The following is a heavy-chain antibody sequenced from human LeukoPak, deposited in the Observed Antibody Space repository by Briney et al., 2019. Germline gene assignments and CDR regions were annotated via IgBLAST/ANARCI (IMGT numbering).Heavy chain of an antibody. D-gene: IGHD1-1*01. V-gene: IGHV3-11*05. CDR1: GFTFSDYY. CDR3: ARARSGYSFDY. CDR2: VSSSSNYT. Sequence: GGTLRLSCAASGFTFSDYYMTWLRQAPGKGLEWVSYVSSSSNYTNYADSVEGRFTISRDNAKNSLYLQINCLRAEDTAVYYCARARSGYSFDYWGQGTLVTVSS. J-gene: IGHJ4*02.